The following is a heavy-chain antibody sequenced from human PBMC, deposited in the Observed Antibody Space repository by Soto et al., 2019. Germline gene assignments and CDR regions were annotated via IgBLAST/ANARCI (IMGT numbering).Heavy chain of an antibody. CDR3: ARQGYCSSTSCYNPYYYYGMDV. Sequence: PGESLKICCKGSGYSFTSYWISWVRQMPGKGLEWMGRIDPSDSYTNYSPSFQGHVTISADKSISTAYLQWSSLKASDTAMYYCARQGYCSSTSCYNPYYYYGMDVWGQGTTVTVSS. D-gene: IGHD2-2*02. CDR2: IDPSDSYT. J-gene: IGHJ6*02. V-gene: IGHV5-10-1*01. CDR1: GYSFTSYW.